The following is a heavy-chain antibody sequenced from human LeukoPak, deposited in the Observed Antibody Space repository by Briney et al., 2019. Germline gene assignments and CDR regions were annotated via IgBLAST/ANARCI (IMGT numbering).Heavy chain of an antibody. D-gene: IGHD6-6*01. CDR3: ARGGYSSSSYFYYYMDV. CDR1: GFTLSTYD. Sequence: PGGSLRLSCAASGFTLSTYDMHWVRQAPGKGLEWVSYISSSSSNIYDADSMKGRFTLSRDNTKNSLYLQMNSLRDEDTAVYYCARGGYSSSSYFYYYMDVWGKGTTVTVSS. J-gene: IGHJ6*03. V-gene: IGHV3-21*06. CDR2: ISSSSSNI.